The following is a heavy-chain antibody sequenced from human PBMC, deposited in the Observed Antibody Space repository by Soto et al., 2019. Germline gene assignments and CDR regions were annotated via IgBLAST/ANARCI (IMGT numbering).Heavy chain of an antibody. J-gene: IGHJ4*02. CDR3: AGTGTTGTTIDY. CDR2: IYYSGST. D-gene: IGHD1-1*01. CDR1: GGSISSYY. Sequence: QVQLQESGPGLVKPSETLSLTCTVSGGSISSYYWSWIRQPPGKGLEWIGYIYYSGSTNYNTSLKSRVTISVDTSKNQFSLKLSSVTAADTAVYYCAGTGTTGTTIDYWGQGTLVTVSS. V-gene: IGHV4-59*01.